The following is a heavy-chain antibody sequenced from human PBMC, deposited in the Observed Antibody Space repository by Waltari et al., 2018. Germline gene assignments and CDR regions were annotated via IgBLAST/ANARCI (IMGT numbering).Heavy chain of an antibody. D-gene: IGHD3-10*01. CDR2: ISTNSSPI. Sequence: EVQLVESGGGLVQPGGSLRLSCAASGFTFSSYSMNWVRQAPGKGLECISYISTNSSPIYYADSVKGRFTISRDNAKNSLYLQMNSLRVEDTAVYYCARGRVNGYMDVWGKGTTVTVSS. CDR1: GFTFSSYS. J-gene: IGHJ6*03. CDR3: ARGRVNGYMDV. V-gene: IGHV3-48*04.